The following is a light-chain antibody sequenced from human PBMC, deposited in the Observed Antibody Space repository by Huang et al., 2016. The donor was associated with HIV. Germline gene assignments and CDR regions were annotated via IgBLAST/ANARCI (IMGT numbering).Light chain of an antibody. J-gene: IGKJ3*01. Sequence: EIVLTQSPGTLSLSPGERATLSCRASQSVGIYLAWYQQKPGQAPRLLIYGASTRVTGIPDRFSGGGSGTDFTLSINRLEPEDFAVYYCQQYERPPDTFGPGTKVNIK. V-gene: IGKV3-20*01. CDR1: QSVGIY. CDR2: GAS. CDR3: QQYERPPDT.